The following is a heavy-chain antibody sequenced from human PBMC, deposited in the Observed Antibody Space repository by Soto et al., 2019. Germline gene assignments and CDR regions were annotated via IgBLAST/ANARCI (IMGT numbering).Heavy chain of an antibody. CDR1: GFTFCSYA. CDR2: ISGSGGGT. J-gene: IGHJ4*01. Sequence: GGSLRLSCAASGFTFCSYAMSWVRQAPGKGLEWVSGISGSGGGTYYADSVKGRFSISRDNSKTTLYLQMNSLRAEDTAVYYCAKESSPCSSSIIVVRFDYWGHGTLVTVSS. CDR3: AKESSPCSSSIIVVRFDY. D-gene: IGHD2-2*01. V-gene: IGHV3-23*01.